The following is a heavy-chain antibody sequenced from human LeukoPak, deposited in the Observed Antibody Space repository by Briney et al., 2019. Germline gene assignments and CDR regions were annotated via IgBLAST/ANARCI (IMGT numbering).Heavy chain of an antibody. Sequence: PSETLSLTCTVSGGSISSYYWSWIRQPPGKGLEWIGYIYYSGSTNYNPSLKSRVTISVDTSKNQLSLKLSSVTAADTAVYYCARVADYYDSSGYLHAEYFQHWGQGTLVTVSS. V-gene: IGHV4-59*01. J-gene: IGHJ1*01. CDR3: ARVADYYDSSGYLHAEYFQH. D-gene: IGHD3-22*01. CDR2: IYYSGST. CDR1: GGSISSYY.